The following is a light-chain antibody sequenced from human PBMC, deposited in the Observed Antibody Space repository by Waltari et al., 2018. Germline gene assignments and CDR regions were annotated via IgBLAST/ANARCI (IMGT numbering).Light chain of an antibody. J-gene: IGKJ2*01. CDR1: QSVGSY. CDR3: QQRSNWTPHT. CDR2: DAS. V-gene: IGKV3-11*01. Sequence: EIVLTQSPATLSLSPGDTATLSCRASQSVGSYLAWYQQKPGQPPRLLIYDASNRATGVPAMFRGSGSGTEFTLTISSLEAEDFAVYYCQQRSNWTPHTFGQGARLEIK.